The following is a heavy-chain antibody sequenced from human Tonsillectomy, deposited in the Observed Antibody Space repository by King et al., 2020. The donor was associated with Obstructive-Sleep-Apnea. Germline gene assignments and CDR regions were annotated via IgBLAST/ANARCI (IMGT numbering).Heavy chain of an antibody. CDR1: GGSISSSSYY. V-gene: IGHV4-39*07. Sequence: QLQESGPGLVKPSETLSLTCTVSGGSISSSSYYWGWIRQPPGKGLEWIGSIYYSGSTYYNPSLKSRVTISVDTSKNQFSLKLSSVTAADTAVYYCASLGYCSGGSCYSGGQGTLVTVSS. J-gene: IGHJ5*01. CDR2: IYYSGST. CDR3: ASLGYCSGGSCYS. D-gene: IGHD2-15*01.